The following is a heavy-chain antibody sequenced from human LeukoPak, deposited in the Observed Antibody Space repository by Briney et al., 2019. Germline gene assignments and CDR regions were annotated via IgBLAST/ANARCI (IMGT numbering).Heavy chain of an antibody. V-gene: IGHV1-46*01. CDR1: GYTFTSYY. CDR3: ARDRGGTGYPLGDY. J-gene: IGHJ4*02. Sequence: SSVKVSCQASGYTFTSYYVHWVRQAPGQRLEWMGIISPSGDSTTYAQKFQGRVTMTRDTSTSTVYMELSSLRSEDTAVYYCARDRGGTGYPLGDYWGQGTLVTVSS. D-gene: IGHD3-9*01. CDR2: ISPSGDST.